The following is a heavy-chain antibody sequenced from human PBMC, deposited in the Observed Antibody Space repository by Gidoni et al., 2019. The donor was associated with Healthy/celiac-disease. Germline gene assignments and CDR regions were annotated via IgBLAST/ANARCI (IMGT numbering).Heavy chain of an antibody. CDR1: GFTFSSYE. CDR2: ISSSGSTI. Sequence: EVQLVESVGGLVQPGGSLRLSCAASGFTFSSYEMNWVRQAPGKGLEWVSYISSSGSTIYYADSVKGRFTISRDNAKNSLYLQMNSLRAEDTAVYYCARDGDYGDYVGAFDIWGQGTMVTVSS. J-gene: IGHJ3*02. D-gene: IGHD4-17*01. V-gene: IGHV3-48*03. CDR3: ARDGDYGDYVGAFDI.